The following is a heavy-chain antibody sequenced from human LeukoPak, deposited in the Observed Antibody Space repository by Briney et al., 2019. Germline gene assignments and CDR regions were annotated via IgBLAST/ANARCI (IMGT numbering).Heavy chain of an antibody. V-gene: IGHV4-4*07. CDR1: GGSIRSYY. CDR3: ARVYSGYDLPGSLANYYFDN. J-gene: IGHJ4*02. CDR2: LYSGGST. Sequence: SETLSLTCTASGGSIRSYYWIWIRQPAGKGLEWIGRLYSGGSTDYNPSLKSRDTMSVDTSKNQFSLKLSSVTAADTAVYYCARVYSGYDLPGSLANYYFDNWGQGTLVTVSS. D-gene: IGHD5-12*01.